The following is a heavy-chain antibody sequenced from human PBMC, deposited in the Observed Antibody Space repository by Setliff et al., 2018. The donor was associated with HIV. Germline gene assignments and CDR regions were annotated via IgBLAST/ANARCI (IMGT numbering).Heavy chain of an antibody. CDR3: ARCQVIPTAVAFY. Sequence: PGGSLRLSCAASGFSLGDYRMSWVRQAPGKGLEWVANIKQDGSETYHVDSVKGRFTISRDNAKNSLYLQMSSLRVEDTAVYYCARCQVIPTAVAFYWGQGILVTVSS. CDR2: IKQDGSET. V-gene: IGHV3-7*03. D-gene: IGHD6-19*01. CDR1: GFSLGDYR. J-gene: IGHJ4*02.